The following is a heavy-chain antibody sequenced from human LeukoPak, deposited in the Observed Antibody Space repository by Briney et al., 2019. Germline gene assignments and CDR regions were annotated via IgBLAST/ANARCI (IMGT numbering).Heavy chain of an antibody. CDR3: ARDPGAYQDYFDY. CDR1: GFTFSNYW. CDR2: INQGGSEK. J-gene: IGHJ4*02. Sequence: GGSLRLSCEVSGFTFSNYWMSWVRQAPGKGLEWVANINQGGSEKYYMDSVKGRFTISRDNAKNSLYLQMSSLRAEYTAVYYCARDPGAYQDYFDYWGQGTLVTVSS. V-gene: IGHV3-7*01. D-gene: IGHD2-2*01.